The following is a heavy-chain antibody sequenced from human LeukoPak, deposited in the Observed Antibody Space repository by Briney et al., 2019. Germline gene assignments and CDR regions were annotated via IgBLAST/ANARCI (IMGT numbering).Heavy chain of an antibody. CDR1: GFTFSTYG. Sequence: GRSLRLSCAASGFTFSTYGMHWVRQAPGKGLEWVAVIWNDGSNKYYADSVKGRFTISRDNSKNTLYLQMNSLRVEDTAVYYCAKDYSRDGYYADTFHIWGQGTMVTVSS. V-gene: IGHV3-33*06. D-gene: IGHD3-3*01. CDR2: IWNDGSNK. CDR3: AKDYSRDGYYADTFHI. J-gene: IGHJ3*02.